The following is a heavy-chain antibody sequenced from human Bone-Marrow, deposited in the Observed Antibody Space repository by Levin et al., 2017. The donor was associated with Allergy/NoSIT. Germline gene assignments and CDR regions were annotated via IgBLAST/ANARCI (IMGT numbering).Heavy chain of an antibody. CDR3: ARVKGGNSNCYELFYNAMDV. CDR2: VWHDGSKE. D-gene: IGHD4-23*01. CDR1: GFRFTDYA. Sequence: QSGGSLRLSCEASGFRFTDYAIHWVRQTPGKGLDWVSVVWHDGSKEFYADAVRGRFTISRDTARNTVYLQTSSLSAEDTGLYYCARVKGGNSNCYELFYNAMDVWGQGTTVIVSS. V-gene: IGHV3-33*01. J-gene: IGHJ6*02.